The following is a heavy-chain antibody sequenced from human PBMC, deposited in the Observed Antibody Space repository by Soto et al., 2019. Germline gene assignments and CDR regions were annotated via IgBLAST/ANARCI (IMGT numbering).Heavy chain of an antibody. CDR3: ARGMATTMGGYYYGMDV. D-gene: IGHD5-12*01. Sequence: LRLSCAASGFTFSSYGMHWVRQAPGKGLEWVAVIWYDGSNKYYADSVKGRFTISRDNSKNTLYLQMNSLRAEDTAVYYCARGMATTMGGYYYGMDVWGQGTTVTVSS. CDR1: GFTFSSYG. V-gene: IGHV3-33*01. CDR2: IWYDGSNK. J-gene: IGHJ6*02.